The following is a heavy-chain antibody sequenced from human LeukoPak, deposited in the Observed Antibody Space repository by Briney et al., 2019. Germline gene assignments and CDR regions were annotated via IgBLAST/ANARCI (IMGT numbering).Heavy chain of an antibody. D-gene: IGHD3-10*01. CDR3: ARAGRPGGLDY. V-gene: IGHV3-48*03. J-gene: IGHJ4*02. Sequence: PGGSLRLSCAASGFTFSSYEMNWVRQAPGKGLEWVSYISSSGSTIYYADSVKGRFTISRDNAKNSLYLQMNSLRAEDTAVYCCARAGRPGGLDYWGQGTLVTVSP. CDR1: GFTFSSYE. CDR2: ISSSGSTI.